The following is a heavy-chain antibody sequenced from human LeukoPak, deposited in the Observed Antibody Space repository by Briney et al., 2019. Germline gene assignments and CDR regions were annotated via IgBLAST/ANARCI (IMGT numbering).Heavy chain of an antibody. CDR3: ARSPPLPH. CDR2: IGSSSSYI. Sequence: GGSLRLSCAASGFTFSSYSMNWVRQAPGKGLEWVSSIGSSSSYIYYADSVKGRFTISRDNAKSSLYLQMNSLRADDTAVDYCARSPPLPHWGQGTLVTVSS. J-gene: IGHJ4*02. CDR1: GFTFSSYS. V-gene: IGHV3-21*01.